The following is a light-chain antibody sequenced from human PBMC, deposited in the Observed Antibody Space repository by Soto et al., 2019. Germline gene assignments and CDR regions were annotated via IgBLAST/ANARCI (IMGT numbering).Light chain of an antibody. Sequence: DIQMTQSPSSLSASVGDRVTITCRVSQSISSYLNWYQQKPGKAPKLLIYAASSLQSGVPSRFSGSGSGTDFTLTISSLQAEDFATDYCQQSYSIPMYTFGQGTKLEIK. CDR2: AAS. CDR3: QQSYSIPMYT. V-gene: IGKV1-39*01. J-gene: IGKJ2*01. CDR1: QSISSY.